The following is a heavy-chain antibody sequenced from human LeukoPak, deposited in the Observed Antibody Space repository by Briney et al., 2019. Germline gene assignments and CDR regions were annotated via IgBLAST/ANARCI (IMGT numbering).Heavy chain of an antibody. CDR3: ARGQWLTFDY. Sequence: PGGSLRLSCAASGFIFSDYYMTWIRQAPGKGLEWLSYIDSSGDVIYYSDSVKGRFTISRDNAKNSLYLQMNSLRAEDTAVYYCARGQWLTFDYWGQGTLVTVSS. D-gene: IGHD4/OR15-4a*01. CDR2: IDSSGDVI. CDR1: GFIFSDYY. J-gene: IGHJ4*02. V-gene: IGHV3-11*01.